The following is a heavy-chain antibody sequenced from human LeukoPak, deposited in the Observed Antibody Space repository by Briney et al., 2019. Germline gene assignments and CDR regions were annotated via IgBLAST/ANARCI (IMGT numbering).Heavy chain of an antibody. D-gene: IGHD3-22*01. CDR3: ARGRDTTGYFVY. J-gene: IGHJ4*02. CDR1: GGSISSYY. Sequence: SETLSLTCTVSGGSISSYYWSWIRQPPGKGLEWIGYIYYSGSTNYNPSLKSRVTISVDTSKNQFSLKLSSVTAADTAVYYCARGRDTTGYFVYWGQGTLVTVSS. V-gene: IGHV4-59*01. CDR2: IYYSGST.